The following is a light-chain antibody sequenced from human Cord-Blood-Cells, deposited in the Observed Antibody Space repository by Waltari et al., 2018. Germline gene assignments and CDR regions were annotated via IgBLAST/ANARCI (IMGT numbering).Light chain of an antibody. V-gene: IGKV1-12*01. Sequence: IQMTQSRSSVSACVCAGITIPCREIQGMSSGLAWYQQKPRKAPKLLIYAASSLQSGVPSRFSGSGSGTDFTLTISSLQPEDFATYYCQQANSFPWTFGQGTKVEIK. J-gene: IGKJ1*01. CDR3: QQANSFPWT. CDR2: AAS. CDR1: QGMSSG.